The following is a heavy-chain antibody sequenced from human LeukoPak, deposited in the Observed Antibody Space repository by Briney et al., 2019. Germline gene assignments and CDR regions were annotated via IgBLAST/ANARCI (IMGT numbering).Heavy chain of an antibody. CDR1: GFTFSTYD. CDR3: ARTVTDLFDP. J-gene: IGHJ5*02. CDR2: IGAGGDT. V-gene: IGHV3-13*01. D-gene: IGHD2-8*02. Sequence: PGGSLRLSCAASGFTFSTYDMHWVRQTTGKGLEWVSAIGAGGDTYYQDSVKGRFTIFRDNANLYLQMNSLRAEDTAVYYCARTVTDLFDPWGQGTLVTVSS.